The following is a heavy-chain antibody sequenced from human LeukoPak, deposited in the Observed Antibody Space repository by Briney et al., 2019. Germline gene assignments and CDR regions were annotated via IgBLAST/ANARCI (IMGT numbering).Heavy chain of an antibody. D-gene: IGHD3-3*01. CDR3: ARSYYDLWSGYLHYFDY. CDR2: IYYSGST. J-gene: IGHJ4*02. Sequence: KSSETLSLTCTVSGGSISSYYWSWIRQPPGKGLEWIGYIYYSGSTNYNPSLKSRVTTSVDTSKNQFSLKLSSVTAADTAVYYCARSYYDLWSGYLHYFDYWGQGTLVTVSS. CDR1: GGSISSYY. V-gene: IGHV4-59*01.